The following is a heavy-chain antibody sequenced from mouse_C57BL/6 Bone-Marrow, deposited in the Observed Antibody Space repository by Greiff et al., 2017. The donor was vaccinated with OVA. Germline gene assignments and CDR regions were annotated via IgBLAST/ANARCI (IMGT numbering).Heavy chain of an antibody. D-gene: IGHD1-1*01. CDR2: IYPRSGNT. J-gene: IGHJ2*01. CDR3: ARRITTVVATDDY. CDR1: GYTFTSYG. Sequence: VQGVESGAELARPGASVKLSCKASGYTFTSYGISWVKQRTGQGLEWIGEIYPRSGNTYYNEKFKGKATLTADKSSSTAYMELRSLTSEDSAVYFCARRITTVVATDDYWGQGTTLTVSS. V-gene: IGHV1-81*01.